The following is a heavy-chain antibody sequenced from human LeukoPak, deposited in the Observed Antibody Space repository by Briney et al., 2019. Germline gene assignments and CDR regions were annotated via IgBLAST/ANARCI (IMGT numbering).Heavy chain of an antibody. D-gene: IGHD1-26*01. V-gene: IGHV3-74*01. J-gene: IGHJ2*01. CDR2: FNTEGKTT. Sequence: PGGSLRLSCVASGFTFSSYWMYWVRQAPAKGLVWVSRFNTEGKTTHYADSVKGRFIISRDNAKNTLYLEMNSLRAEDTAVYYCARDPGSYAHDWYFDLWGRGTLVTVSS. CDR3: ARDPGSYAHDWYFDL. CDR1: GFTFSSYW.